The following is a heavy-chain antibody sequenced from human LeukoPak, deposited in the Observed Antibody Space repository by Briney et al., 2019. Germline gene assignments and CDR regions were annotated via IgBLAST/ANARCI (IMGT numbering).Heavy chain of an antibody. CDR2: TTVYVGDT. CDR1: GLSFPIYG. J-gene: IGHJ3*02. Sequence: ASGKLSCTAAGLSFPIYGISWVSQAPGQGLEWIGWTTVYVGDTNYAEKYPGRVTMATDTSTTTASMELCSLRSDDTALYYCARDWHLPSGHDVFDIWGQGTVVTVSS. D-gene: IGHD3-10*01. CDR3: ARDWHLPSGHDVFDI. V-gene: IGHV1-18*01.